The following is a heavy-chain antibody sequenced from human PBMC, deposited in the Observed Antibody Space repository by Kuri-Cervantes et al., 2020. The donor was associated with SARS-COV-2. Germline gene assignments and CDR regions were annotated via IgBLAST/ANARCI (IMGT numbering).Heavy chain of an antibody. Sequence: SGPTLVKPTQTLTLTCTFSGFSLSTSGMCVSWIRQPPGKALEWLARIDWDDDKYYSTSLKTRLTITKDTSKNQVVLTMTNMDPVDTATYYCAHRPRGFYGAYFDYWGQGTTVTVSS. J-gene: IGHJ4*03. CDR3: AHRPRGFYGAYFDY. V-gene: IGHV2-70*12. CDR2: IDWDDDK. CDR1: GFSLSTSGMC. D-gene: IGHD4-17*01.